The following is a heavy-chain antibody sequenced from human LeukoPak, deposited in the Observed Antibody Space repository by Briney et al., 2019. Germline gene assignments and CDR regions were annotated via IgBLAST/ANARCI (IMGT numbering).Heavy chain of an antibody. D-gene: IGHD1-1*01. V-gene: IGHV1-69*01. CDR1: GGTFSSYA. Sequence: GSSVKVSCKASGGTFSSYAISWVRQAPGQGLEWMGGIIPIFGTANYAQKFQGRVTITADESTSTAYMELSSLRSEDTAVYYCARVSPSPVPGYYFDYWGQGTLVTVSS. CDR3: ARVSPSPVPGYYFDY. J-gene: IGHJ4*02. CDR2: IIPIFGTA.